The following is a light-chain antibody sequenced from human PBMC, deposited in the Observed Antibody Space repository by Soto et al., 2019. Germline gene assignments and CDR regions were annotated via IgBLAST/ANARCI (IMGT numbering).Light chain of an antibody. J-gene: IGKJ1*01. CDR2: AAS. V-gene: IGKV1-39*01. Sequence: DIQMTQSPSSLSASVGDIVTITCRASQSITTYLNWYQHKPGKAPKLLIYAASNLQSGVPSRFSGSGSGTDFTLTISSLQPEDFATYYCQQSYSIFLTFGQGTKVEVK. CDR1: QSITTY. CDR3: QQSYSIFLT.